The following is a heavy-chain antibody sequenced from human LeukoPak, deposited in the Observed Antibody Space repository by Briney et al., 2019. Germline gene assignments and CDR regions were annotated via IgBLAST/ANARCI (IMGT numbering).Heavy chain of an antibody. J-gene: IGHJ5*02. CDR1: GGTFSSYA. CDR3: ARDGRGSRSSWFDP. V-gene: IGHV1-69*05. Sequence: GSSVKVSCKASGGTFSSYAISWVRQAPGQGLEWMGGIIPIFGTANYAQKFQGRVFITRDTSINTAYMELSSLGSDDTAVYYCARDGRGSRSSWFDPWGQGTLVIVSS. CDR2: IIPIFGTA. D-gene: IGHD3-10*01.